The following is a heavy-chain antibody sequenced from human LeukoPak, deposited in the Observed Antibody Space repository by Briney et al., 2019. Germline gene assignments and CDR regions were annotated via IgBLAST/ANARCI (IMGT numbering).Heavy chain of an antibody. J-gene: IGHJ6*02. D-gene: IGHD6-13*01. CDR1: GFTFSSYE. CDR2: ISSGGSTT. V-gene: IGHV3-48*03. CDR3: ARVQQPSGIQGYYYGMDV. Sequence: RPGGSLRLSCAASGFTFSSYEMKWVRQAPGKGLEWVSYISSGGSTTYSADFVKGRFTISRDNAKNSLYLQMNSLRAEDTAVYYCARVQQPSGIQGYYYGMDVWGQGTTVTVSS.